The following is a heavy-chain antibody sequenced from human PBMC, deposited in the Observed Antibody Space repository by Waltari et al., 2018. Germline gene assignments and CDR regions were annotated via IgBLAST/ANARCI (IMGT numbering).Heavy chain of an antibody. CDR1: GVTLSGYW. V-gene: IGHV3-7*01. Sequence: EVQLVESGGGLVQPGGSLRLSCAASGVTLSGYWMSWVRQAPGKGLEWVANIKLDGSEKYYAGSVKGRFTISRDNAENSLYLQMNSLRAEDTAVYYCARNWYDYWGQGTLVTVSS. CDR2: IKLDGSEK. CDR3: ARNWYDY. J-gene: IGHJ5*01.